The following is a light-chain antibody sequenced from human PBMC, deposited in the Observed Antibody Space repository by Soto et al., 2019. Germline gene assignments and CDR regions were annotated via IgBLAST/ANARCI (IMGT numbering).Light chain of an antibody. J-gene: IGLJ2*01. CDR2: EVS. Sequence: QSVLTQPPSASGSPGQSVTISCTGTSSDVGGYNYDSWYQQHPGKAPKLMIYEVSKRPSGVPDRFSGSKSGNTASLTVSGLQAEDEADYYCSSYAGSNRVVFGGGTKVTVL. CDR3: SSYAGSNRVV. V-gene: IGLV2-8*01. CDR1: SSDVGGYNY.